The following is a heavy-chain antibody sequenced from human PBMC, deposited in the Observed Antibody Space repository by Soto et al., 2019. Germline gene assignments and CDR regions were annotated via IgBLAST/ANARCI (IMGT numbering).Heavy chain of an antibody. CDR2: MYNSGRT. CDR3: ASMGYHYGSGSYPLDY. D-gene: IGHD3-10*01. V-gene: IGHV4-59*08. Sequence: QVQLQESGPGLVKPSETLSLTCTVSGGSISNYYWTWIRQPPGKGLEWIGFMYNSGRTHYNPSLKSRVTISLDTSKNQCSLNLRSVTAADTAVYYCASMGYHYGSGSYPLDYWGQGTLVAVSS. CDR1: GGSISNYY. J-gene: IGHJ4*02.